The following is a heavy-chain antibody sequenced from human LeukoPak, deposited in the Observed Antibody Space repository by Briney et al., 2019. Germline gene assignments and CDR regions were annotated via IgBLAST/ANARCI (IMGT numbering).Heavy chain of an antibody. D-gene: IGHD3-9*01. J-gene: IGHJ4*02. CDR1: GFTFSSYA. CDR2: ISGSGGST. Sequence: GGSLRLSCAASGFTFSSYAMSWVRQAPGKGLEWVSAISGSGGSTYYADSVKGRFIISRDNSKNTLYLQMNSLRAEDTAVYYCAKEGYYDILTGYQAYYFDYWGQGTLVTVSS. V-gene: IGHV3-23*01. CDR3: AKEGYYDILTGYQAYYFDY.